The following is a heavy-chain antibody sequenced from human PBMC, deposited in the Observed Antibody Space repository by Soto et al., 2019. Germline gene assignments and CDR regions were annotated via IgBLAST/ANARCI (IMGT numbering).Heavy chain of an antibody. V-gene: IGHV3-53*01. J-gene: IGHJ6*02. D-gene: IGHD2-2*02. CDR1: GFTVSSNY. Sequence: PGGSLRLSCAASGFTVSSNYMSWVRQAPGKGLEWVSVIYSGGSTYYADSVKGRFTISRDNSKNTLYLQMNSLRAEDTAVYYCARVPPGCSSTSCYTYYYYGMDVWGQGTTVTVSS. CDR3: ARVPPGCSSTSCYTYYYYGMDV. CDR2: IYSGGST.